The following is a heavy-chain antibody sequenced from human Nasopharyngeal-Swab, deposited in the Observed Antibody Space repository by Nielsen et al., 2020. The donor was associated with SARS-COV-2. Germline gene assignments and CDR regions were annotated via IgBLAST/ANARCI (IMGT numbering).Heavy chain of an antibody. CDR1: GGSISSGGYY. J-gene: IGHJ4*02. D-gene: IGHD3-10*01. V-gene: IGHV4-31*03. Sequence: SETLSLTCTVSGGSISSGGYYWSWIRQHPGKGLEWIGYIYYSGSTYHNPSLKSRVTISVDTSKNQFSLKLSSVTAADTAVYYRARANTLWFGELYDYWGQGTLVAVSS. CDR3: ARANTLWFGELYDY. CDR2: IYYSGST.